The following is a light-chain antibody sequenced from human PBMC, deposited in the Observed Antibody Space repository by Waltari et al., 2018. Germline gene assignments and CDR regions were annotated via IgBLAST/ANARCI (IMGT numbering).Light chain of an antibody. Sequence: EIVLTQSPATLSLSPGERATLSCRASQGVSSYLAWYQQKPGQAPRLLIDDASNRATGIPARLSGSGSGTDVALTISSREPEDFAVYYCQQRSNWPLTFGGGTKVEIK. CDR3: QQRSNWPLT. J-gene: IGKJ4*01. CDR2: DAS. CDR1: QGVSSY. V-gene: IGKV3-11*01.